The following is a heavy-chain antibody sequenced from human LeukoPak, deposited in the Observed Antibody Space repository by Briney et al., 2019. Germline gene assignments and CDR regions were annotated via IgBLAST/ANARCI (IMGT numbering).Heavy chain of an antibody. V-gene: IGHV3-64D*06. J-gene: IGHJ4*02. CDR3: VKDGSGSYYTYYFDY. CDR1: GFTFGRYA. CDR2: VSSNGGST. D-gene: IGHD3-10*01. Sequence: EGSLRLSCSASGFTFGRYAMHWVRQAPGKGLEYGSAVSSNGGSTYYADSVKGRFTISRGNSKNTLYLQMSSLRAEDTAVYYCVKDGSGSYYTYYFDYWGQGTLVTVSS.